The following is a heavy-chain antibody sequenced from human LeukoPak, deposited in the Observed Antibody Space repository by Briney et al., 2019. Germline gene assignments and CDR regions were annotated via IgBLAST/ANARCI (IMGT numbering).Heavy chain of an antibody. J-gene: IGHJ4*02. CDR1: GFTFSSYE. CDR3: ASFAGSGWRNFDY. Sequence: PGGSLRLSCAASGFTFSSYEMNWVRQAPGKGLEWVSYISSSGSTIYYADSVKGRFTISRDNAKNSLYLQMNSLRAEDTAVYYCASFAGSGWRNFDYWGQGTLVTVSS. V-gene: IGHV3-48*03. D-gene: IGHD6-19*01. CDR2: ISSSGSTI.